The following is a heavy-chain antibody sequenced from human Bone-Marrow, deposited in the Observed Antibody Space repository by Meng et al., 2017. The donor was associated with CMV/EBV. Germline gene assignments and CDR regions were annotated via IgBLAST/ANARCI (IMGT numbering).Heavy chain of an antibody. CDR3: AREGSGQPYYYGMDV. J-gene: IGHJ6*02. D-gene: IGHD6-13*01. V-gene: IGHV1-69*05. Sequence: SVKVSCKASGYTFTSYAISWVRQAPGQGLEWMGGIIPIFGTANYAQKFQGRVTITTDESTSTAYMELSSLRSEDTAVYYCAREGSGQPYYYGMDVWGQGTTVTVSS. CDR2: IIPIFGTA. CDR1: GYTFTSYA.